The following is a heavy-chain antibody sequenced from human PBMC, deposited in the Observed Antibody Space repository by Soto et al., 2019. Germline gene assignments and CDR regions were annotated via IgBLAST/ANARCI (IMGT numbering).Heavy chain of an antibody. J-gene: IGHJ6*03. V-gene: IGHV3-30*03. CDR2: ISYDGSNK. CDR1: GFTFSSYG. Sequence: QVQLVESGGGVVQPGRSLRLSCAASGFTFSSYGMHWVRQAPGKGLEWVAVISYDGSNKYYADSVKGRFTISRDNSKNTLYLQMNRLRAEDTAVYYARGTVNPPRYYYYMDVWGKGTTVTVSS. D-gene: IGHD4-4*01. CDR3: RGTVNPPRYYYYMDV.